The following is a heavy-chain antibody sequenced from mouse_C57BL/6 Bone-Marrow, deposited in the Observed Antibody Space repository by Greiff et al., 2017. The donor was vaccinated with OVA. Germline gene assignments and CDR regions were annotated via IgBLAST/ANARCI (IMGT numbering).Heavy chain of an antibody. CDR2: ISYDGSN. D-gene: IGHD1-1*01. CDR3: ARAYYYGSSLWFAY. V-gene: IGHV3-6*01. J-gene: IGHJ3*01. Sequence: EVQLQESGPGLVKPSQSLSLTCSVTGYSITSGYYWNWIRQFPGNKLEWMGYISYDGSNNYNPSLKNRISITRDTSKNQFFLKLNSVTTEDTATYYCARAYYYGSSLWFAYWGQGTLVTVSA. CDR1: GYSITSGYY.